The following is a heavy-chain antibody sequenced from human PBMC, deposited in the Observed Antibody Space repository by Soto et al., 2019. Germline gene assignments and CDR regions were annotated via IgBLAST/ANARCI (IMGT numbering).Heavy chain of an antibody. V-gene: IGHV3-30*18. Sequence: QVQLVESGGGVVQPGRSLRLSCAASGFTFSSYGMHWVRQAPGKGLEWVAVISYDGSNKYYADSVKGRFTISRDNAKNSLYLQMNSLRDDDTAVYYCAKTRGYTYGYSDYWGQGTLVTVSS. J-gene: IGHJ4*02. CDR2: ISYDGSNK. D-gene: IGHD5-18*01. CDR3: AKTRGYTYGYSDY. CDR1: GFTFSSYG.